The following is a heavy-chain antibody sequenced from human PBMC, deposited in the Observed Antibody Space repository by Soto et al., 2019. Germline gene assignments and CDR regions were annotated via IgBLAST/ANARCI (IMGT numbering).Heavy chain of an antibody. Sequence: QVQLVESGGGVVQPGRSLRLSCAASGFTFSSYGMHWVRQAPGKGLEWVAVISYDGSNKYYADSVKGRFTISRDNSKNTLYLQMNSLRAEDTAVYYCAFRTVEGYYYYGMDVWGQGTTGTVSS. CDR3: AFRTVEGYYYYGMDV. V-gene: IGHV3-30*03. D-gene: IGHD4-17*01. CDR1: GFTFSSYG. CDR2: ISYDGSNK. J-gene: IGHJ6*02.